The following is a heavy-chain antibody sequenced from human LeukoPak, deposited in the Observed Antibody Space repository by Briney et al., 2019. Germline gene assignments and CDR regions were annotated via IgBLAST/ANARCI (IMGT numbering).Heavy chain of an antibody. CDR1: GFTFSSYA. J-gene: IGHJ6*02. Sequence: PGRSLRLSCAASGFTFSSYAMHWVRQAPGKGLEWVAVISYDGSNKYYADSVKGRFTISRDNSKNTLYLQMNSLRAEDTAVYYCARGGSSAAYYYYGMDVWGQGTTVTVSS. CDR3: ARGGSSAAYYYYGMDV. V-gene: IGHV3-30*04. CDR2: ISYDGSNK. D-gene: IGHD6-6*01.